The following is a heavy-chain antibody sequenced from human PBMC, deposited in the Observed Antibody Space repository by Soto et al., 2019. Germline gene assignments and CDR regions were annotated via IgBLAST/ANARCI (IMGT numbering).Heavy chain of an antibody. CDR3: ARRITMARGVVPHAFDI. J-gene: IGHJ3*02. V-gene: IGHV5-51*01. D-gene: IGHD3-10*01. CDR2: ISPGDSDT. Sequence: EVQLVQSGAELKKPGESLKISCKGSGYSFTNYWIGWVRQMPGEGLEWMGLISPGDSDTRYRPSFQGQVTISADKSINTAYLPWSSLKAADTAMYYCARRITMARGVVPHAFDIWGQGTVVTVSS. CDR1: GYSFTNYW.